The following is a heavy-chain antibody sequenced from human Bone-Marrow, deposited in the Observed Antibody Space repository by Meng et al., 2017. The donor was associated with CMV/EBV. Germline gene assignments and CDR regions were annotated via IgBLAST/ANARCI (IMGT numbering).Heavy chain of an antibody. Sequence: GSLRLSCAVSGGSISSSNWRSWVRQPPGKGLEWIGEIYHSGSTNYNPSLKSRVTISVDKSKNQFSLKLSSVTAADTAVYYCARSQIVVVPAAITNWFDPWGQGTLVTVSS. CDR1: GGSISSSNW. CDR2: IYHSGST. V-gene: IGHV4-4*02. D-gene: IGHD2-2*02. CDR3: ARSQIVVVPAAITNWFDP. J-gene: IGHJ5*02.